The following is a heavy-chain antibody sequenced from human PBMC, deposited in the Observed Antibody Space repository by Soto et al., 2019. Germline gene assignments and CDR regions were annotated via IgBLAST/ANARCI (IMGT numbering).Heavy chain of an antibody. D-gene: IGHD6-19*01. Sequence: QVQLVQSGAEVKKPGASVKVSCKASGYTFTSYGISWVRQAPGQGLEWMGGISAYNGNTNYAQKLQGRVTMTTDTSTSTAYLELRSLRSDDTAVYYCARVRAVAGTLCLGYWGQGTLVTVSS. CDR1: GYTFTSYG. CDR3: ARVRAVAGTLCLGY. J-gene: IGHJ4*02. CDR2: ISAYNGNT. V-gene: IGHV1-18*01.